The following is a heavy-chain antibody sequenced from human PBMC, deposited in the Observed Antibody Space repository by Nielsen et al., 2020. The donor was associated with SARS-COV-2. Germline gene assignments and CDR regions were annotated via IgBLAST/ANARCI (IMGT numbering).Heavy chain of an antibody. CDR1: GGTFSSYA. CDR2: IIPIFGTA. CDR3: ALYYYDSSGVDY. D-gene: IGHD3-22*01. V-gene: IGHV1-69*13. Sequence: SVKVSCKASGGTFSSYAISWVRQAPGQGLEWMGGIIPIFGTANYAQKFQGRVTITADESTSTAYMELSSLRSEDTAVYYCALYYYDSSGVDYWGQGTLVTVSS. J-gene: IGHJ4*02.